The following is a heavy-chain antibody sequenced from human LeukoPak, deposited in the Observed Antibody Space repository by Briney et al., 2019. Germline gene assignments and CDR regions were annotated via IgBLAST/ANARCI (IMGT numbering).Heavy chain of an antibody. CDR2: INAGNGDT. D-gene: IGHD3-3*01. CDR1: GYTFTNYA. J-gene: IGHJ6*02. Sequence: ASVKVSCKASGYTFTNYAVNWLRQAPGQRLEWMGWINAGNGDTKFSQNYQARVTITRDTSASTAYMELSSLRSEDTAVYYCARDQDVLRFLEWLPHYYYGMDVWGQGTTVTVSS. CDR3: ARDQDVLRFLEWLPHYYYGMDV. V-gene: IGHV1-3*01.